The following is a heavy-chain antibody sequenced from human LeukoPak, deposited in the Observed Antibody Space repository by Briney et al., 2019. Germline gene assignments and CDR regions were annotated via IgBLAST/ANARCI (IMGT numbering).Heavy chain of an antibody. CDR3: AGFTYDYVWGSYRPFDY. CDR2: INHSGST. CDR1: GGSFSGYY. D-gene: IGHD3-16*02. Sequence: SETLSLTCAVYGGSFSGYYWSWIRQPPGKGLEWIGEINHSGSTNYNPSLKSRVTISVDTSKNQFSLRLSSVTAADTAVYYCAGFTYDYVWGSYRPFDYWGQGTLVTVSS. J-gene: IGHJ4*02. V-gene: IGHV4-34*01.